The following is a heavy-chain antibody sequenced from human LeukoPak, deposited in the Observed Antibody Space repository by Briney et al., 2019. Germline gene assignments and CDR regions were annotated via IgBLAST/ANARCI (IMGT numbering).Heavy chain of an antibody. J-gene: IGHJ4*02. CDR1: GGTFSSYA. D-gene: IGHD2-2*01. CDR2: IIPVFGTA. Sequence: SVKVSCKASGGTFSSYAISWVRQAPGQGLEWMGGIIPVFGTANHAQKFQGRVTITTDESTSTAYMELSSLRSEDTAVYYCARAVRYCSSTSCYDPPFFDYWGQGTLVTVSS. V-gene: IGHV1-69*05. CDR3: ARAVRYCSSTSCYDPPFFDY.